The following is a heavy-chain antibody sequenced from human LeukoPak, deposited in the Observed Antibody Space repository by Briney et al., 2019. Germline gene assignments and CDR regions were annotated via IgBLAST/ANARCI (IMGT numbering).Heavy chain of an antibody. J-gene: IGHJ4*02. V-gene: IGHV4-61*01. CDR1: GGSVSSGSYY. Sequence: SETLSLTCTVSGGSVSSGSYYWSWIRQPPGKGLEWIGYIYYSGSTNYNPSLKSRVTISVDTSKNQFSLKLSSVTAADTAVYYCARRGRVAAAGFDYWGQGTLVTVSS. D-gene: IGHD6-13*01. CDR3: ARRGRVAAAGFDY. CDR2: IYYSGST.